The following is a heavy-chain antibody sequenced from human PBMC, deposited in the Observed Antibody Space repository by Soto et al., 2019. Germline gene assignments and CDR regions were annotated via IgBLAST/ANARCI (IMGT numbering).Heavy chain of an antibody. CDR1: GFTFSSYG. J-gene: IGHJ4*02. CDR2: IWYDGSNK. V-gene: IGHV3-33*01. CDR3: AREPPYPSYCSSPSCYGEYFDY. D-gene: IGHD2-2*01. Sequence: QVQLVESGGGVVQPGRSLRLSCAASGFTFSSYGMHWVRQAPGKGLEWVAVIWYDGSNKYYADSVKGRLTISRDNSKNTMYLQMNNLRDEDTPVDYCAREPPYPSYCSSPSCYGEYFDYWGQGTLVTVCS.